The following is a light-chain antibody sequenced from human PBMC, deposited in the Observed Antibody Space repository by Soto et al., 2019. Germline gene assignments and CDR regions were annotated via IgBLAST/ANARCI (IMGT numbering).Light chain of an antibody. Sequence: EIVMTQSPATLSVSPGERATFSCRATQNINSNLAWYQQKPGQPPRLLIYGASTRATGVPARFSGSGSETEFTLTISCLRSEDFAVYYCQQYNNWPRTFGQGTKVEIK. CDR2: GAS. CDR3: QQYNNWPRT. V-gene: IGKV3-15*01. J-gene: IGKJ1*01. CDR1: QNINSN.